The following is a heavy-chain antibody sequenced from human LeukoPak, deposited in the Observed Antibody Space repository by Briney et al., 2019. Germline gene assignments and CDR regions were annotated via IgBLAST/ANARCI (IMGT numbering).Heavy chain of an antibody. CDR2: ISGSGAS. V-gene: IGHV3-23*01. J-gene: IGHJ3*02. CDR3: AKPSTSWSTALDAFNI. CDR1: RFTFSSNA. Sequence: GGSLRLSCAASRFTFSSNAMSWVRQAPGKGLDWVSTISGSGASYYADSVKGRFTISRDSSKNTLYLQMNSLRAEDTAVYYCAKPSTSWSTALDAFNIWGQGTMVTVSS. D-gene: IGHD6-13*01.